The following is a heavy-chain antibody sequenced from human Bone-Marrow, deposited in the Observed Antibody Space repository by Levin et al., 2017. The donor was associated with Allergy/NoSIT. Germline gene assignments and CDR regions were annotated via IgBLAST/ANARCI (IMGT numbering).Heavy chain of an antibody. D-gene: IGHD3-10*01. CDR2: ISGDNGNT. V-gene: IGHV1-18*01. CDR1: GYTFSNSG. Sequence: VASVKVSCKASGYTFSNSGFNWVRLAPGHALEWMGWISGDNGNTIYAQSFLGRVTMTTDTSTSTVYMEMSSLRSDDTAIYYCAGEDGSILSKWFDPWGQGTLVTVSS. J-gene: IGHJ5*02. CDR3: AGEDGSILSKWFDP.